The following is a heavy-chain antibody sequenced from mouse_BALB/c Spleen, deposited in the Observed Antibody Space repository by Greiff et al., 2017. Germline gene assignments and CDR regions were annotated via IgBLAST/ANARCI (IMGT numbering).Heavy chain of an antibody. J-gene: IGHJ2*01. CDR3: KSYYYGSSYVHFDY. CDR1: GFNIKDYY. V-gene: IGHV14-4*02. D-gene: IGHD1-1*01. CDR2: IDPENGDT. Sequence: EVKLKQSGAELVRSGASVKLSCTASGFNIKDYYMHWVKQRPEQGLEWIGWIDPENGDTEYAPKFQGKATMTADTSSNTAYLQLSSLTSEDTAVYYCKSYYYGSSYVHFDYWGQGTTLTVSS.